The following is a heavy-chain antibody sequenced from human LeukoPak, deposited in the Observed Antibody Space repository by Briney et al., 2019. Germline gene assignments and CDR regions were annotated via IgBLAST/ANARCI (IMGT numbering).Heavy chain of an antibody. CDR3: ARDYYDSSGYYYPLHFDY. V-gene: IGHV1-2*02. CDR2: INPNSGGT. J-gene: IGHJ4*02. Sequence: ASVKVSCKASGYTFTGYYMHWVRQAPGQGLEWIGWINPNSGGTNYAQKFQGRVTMTRDTSISTAYMELSRLRSDDTAVYYCARDYYDSSGYYYPLHFDYWGQGTLVTVPS. CDR1: GYTFTGYY. D-gene: IGHD3-22*01.